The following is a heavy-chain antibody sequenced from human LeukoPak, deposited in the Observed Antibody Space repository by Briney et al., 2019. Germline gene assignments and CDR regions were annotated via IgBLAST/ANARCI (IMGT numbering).Heavy chain of an antibody. J-gene: IGHJ4*02. D-gene: IGHD1-26*01. CDR1: GFTFNNAW. CDR2: IRGKTDGGTT. Sequence: GGSLRLSCAASGFTFNNAWMNWVRQAPGKGLEWVGHIRGKTDGGTTDYAAPVKGRFTISRDDSKNTLFLQMNSLKTEDTALYYCTTNARELVRGNFDCWGQGTLVTVSS. V-gene: IGHV3-15*07. CDR3: TTNARELVRGNFDC.